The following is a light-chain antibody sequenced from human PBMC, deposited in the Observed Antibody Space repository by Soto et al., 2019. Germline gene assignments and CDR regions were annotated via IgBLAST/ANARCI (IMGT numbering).Light chain of an antibody. J-gene: IGKJ1*01. Sequence: DIVMTQSPDSLAVSLGERATINCKSSQSVLYSSNNKNYLSWYQQKLGQPPKLLIYWASTRESGVPDRFSGSGSGTDVTLTISSLQAEDVAVYYCQQYYSTPPTFGQGTKVVIK. CDR3: QQYYSTPPT. V-gene: IGKV4-1*01. CDR2: WAS. CDR1: QSVLYSSNNKNY.